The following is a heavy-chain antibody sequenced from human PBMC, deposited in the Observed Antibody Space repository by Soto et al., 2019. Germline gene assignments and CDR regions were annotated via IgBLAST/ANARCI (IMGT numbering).Heavy chain of an antibody. Sequence: QVQLVESGGGVVQPGRSLRLSCAASGFTFSSYAMHWVRQAPGKGLEWVAVISYDGSNKYYADSVKGRFTISRDNSKNTLYLQMISLRAEDTAVYYCARDEIGYSYGSPWFDPWGQGTLVTVSS. J-gene: IGHJ5*02. CDR3: ARDEIGYSYGSPWFDP. CDR1: GFTFSSYA. D-gene: IGHD5-18*01. CDR2: ISYDGSNK. V-gene: IGHV3-30-3*01.